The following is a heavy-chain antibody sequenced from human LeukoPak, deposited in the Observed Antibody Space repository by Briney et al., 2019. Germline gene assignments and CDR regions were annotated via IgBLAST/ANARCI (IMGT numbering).Heavy chain of an antibody. CDR3: ARGLLSSWYLQWLTYFDY. V-gene: IGHV1-3*01. D-gene: IGHD6-13*01. Sequence: LRASVTVSCKASGYTFTSYAMHWVRQAPGQRLEWMGWINAGNGNTKYSQKFQGRVTITRDTSASTAYMGLSSLRSEDTAVYYCARGLLSSWYLQWLTYFDYWGQGTLVTVSS. J-gene: IGHJ4*02. CDR1: GYTFTSYA. CDR2: INAGNGNT.